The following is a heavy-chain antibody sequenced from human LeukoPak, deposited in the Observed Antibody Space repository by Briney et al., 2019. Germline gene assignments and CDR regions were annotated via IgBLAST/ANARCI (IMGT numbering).Heavy chain of an antibody. Sequence: PGGSLRLSCAASGFTFNSYAFNWVRQAPGKGLEWIGSIYHSGSTYYNPSLKSRVTISVDTSKNQFSLKLSSVTAADTAVYYCARDNSRWNYYYYYMDVWGKGTTVTVSS. V-gene: IGHV4-38-2*02. J-gene: IGHJ6*03. D-gene: IGHD1-1*01. CDR1: GFTFNSYA. CDR3: ARDNSRWNYYYYYMDV. CDR2: IYHSGST.